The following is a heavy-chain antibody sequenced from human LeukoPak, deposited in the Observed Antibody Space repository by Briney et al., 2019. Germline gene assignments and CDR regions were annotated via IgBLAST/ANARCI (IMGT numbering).Heavy chain of an antibody. D-gene: IGHD6-13*01. J-gene: IGHJ4*02. CDR1: GGSFSGYY. CDR2: FHTSGGT. CDR3: ASGRAGIAAAGTALAY. Sequence: SETLSLTCAVYGGSFSGYYWSWIRQPAGKGLEWIGRFHTSGGTNYNPSLKSRVTISVDTSKNQFSLNLSSVTAADTAVYYCASGRAGIAAAGTALAYWGQGTLVTVSS. V-gene: IGHV4-59*10.